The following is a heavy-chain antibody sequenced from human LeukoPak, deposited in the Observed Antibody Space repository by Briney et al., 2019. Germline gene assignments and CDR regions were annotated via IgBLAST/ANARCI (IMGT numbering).Heavy chain of an antibody. V-gene: IGHV3-23*01. CDR1: GFIFSSYA. CDR2: ISGSGDST. Sequence: GGSLRLSCAASGFIFSSYAMSWVRQAPGKGLEWVSTISGSGDSTYYADSVKGRFTISRDNSKNTLYLQMNSLRAEDTAVYYCARDGLYDYVWGSYRSGGQGTLVTVSS. D-gene: IGHD3-16*02. CDR3: ARDGLYDYVWGSYRS. J-gene: IGHJ4*02.